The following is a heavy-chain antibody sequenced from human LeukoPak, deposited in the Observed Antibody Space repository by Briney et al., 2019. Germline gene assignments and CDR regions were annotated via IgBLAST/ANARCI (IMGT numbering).Heavy chain of an antibody. CDR1: GXTFDDYG. J-gene: IGHJ2*01. V-gene: IGHV3-20*04. CDR3: AREYGDYSSYFDL. D-gene: IGHD4-17*01. Sequence: AGGSLRLSCAASGXTFDDYGLSWVRQAPGKGLEWVRGFTWNGASTGFADSVKGRFTISRDNAKNSLYLGMSSLRAEDTALYYCAREYGDYSSYFDLWGRGTLVTVSS. CDR2: FTWNGAST.